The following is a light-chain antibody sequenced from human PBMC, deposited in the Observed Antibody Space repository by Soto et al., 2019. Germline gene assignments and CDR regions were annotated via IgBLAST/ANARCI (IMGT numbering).Light chain of an antibody. CDR2: RAS. J-gene: IGKJ2*01. V-gene: IGKV3-15*01. CDR1: QSLGDN. CDR3: LQHGSAPYT. Sequence: IVMTQSPATLAVSPGDTATLSCRASQSLGDNLAWYQQKPGQAPRLLIFRASTRATGVPARFRATGSGTAFTLTISGLEPEDSVVYHCLQHGSAPYTFGQGTRLEIK.